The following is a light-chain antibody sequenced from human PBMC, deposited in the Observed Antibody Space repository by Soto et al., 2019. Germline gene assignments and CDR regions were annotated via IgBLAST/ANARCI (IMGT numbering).Light chain of an antibody. J-gene: IGLJ3*02. V-gene: IGLV7-43*01. Sequence: QTVVTQEPSLTVSPGGTVTLTCASSTGAVTSDYYPSWFQQKPGQAPRALIFSTSTKYSWTPARFSGSLLGGKAALTLSGVQPEDEADYYCLLYYDGAQLRVFGGGTKLTVL. CDR1: TGAVTSDYY. CDR2: STS. CDR3: LLYYDGAQLRV.